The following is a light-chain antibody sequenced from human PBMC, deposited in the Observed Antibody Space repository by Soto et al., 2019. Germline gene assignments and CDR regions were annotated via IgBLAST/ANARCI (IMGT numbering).Light chain of an antibody. J-gene: IGKJ4*01. CDR1: QSVLHSNGKTY. Sequence: DVVMTQTPLSLSVAPGQPASISCNSSQSVLHSNGKTYFYWYLQKPGQPPQLLIYEVSNRFSGVSDRFSGSGSGTDFTLRISRVEAEDVGVYYCMQSIEVPLTFGGGTKVDIK. CDR3: MQSIEVPLT. V-gene: IGKV2D-29*01. CDR2: EVS.